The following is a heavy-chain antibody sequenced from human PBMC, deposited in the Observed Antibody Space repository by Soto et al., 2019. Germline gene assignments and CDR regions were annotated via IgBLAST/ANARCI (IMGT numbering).Heavy chain of an antibody. V-gene: IGHV1-3*01. D-gene: IGHD3-22*01. J-gene: IGHJ5*02. CDR1: GYTFVDYA. Sequence: ASVKVSCKASGYTFVDYALHWVRQAPGQGLEWVGWMNPKTGNIKSSHKFEDRVSITRDTATSTAYMELSGLRSEDTAVYFCTREAVVAENWFDPWGQGTLVTVSS. CDR2: MNPKTGNI. CDR3: TREAVVAENWFDP.